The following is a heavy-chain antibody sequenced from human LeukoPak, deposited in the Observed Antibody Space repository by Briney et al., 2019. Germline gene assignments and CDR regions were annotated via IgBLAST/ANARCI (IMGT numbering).Heavy chain of an antibody. Sequence: ASVKVSCKASGYTFTSYAISWVRQAPGQGLEWMGGIIPIFGTTNYAQKFQGRVTLIADESTSTAYMELSSLRSEDTAVYYCARVSGKGYTYGTSDVWGKGTTVTVSS. D-gene: IGHD5-18*01. J-gene: IGHJ6*04. CDR2: IIPIFGTT. V-gene: IGHV1-69*13. CDR1: GYTFTSYA. CDR3: ARVSGKGYTYGTSDV.